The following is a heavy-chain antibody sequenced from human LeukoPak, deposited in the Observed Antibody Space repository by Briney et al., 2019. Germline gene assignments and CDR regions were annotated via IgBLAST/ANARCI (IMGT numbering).Heavy chain of an antibody. CDR3: ARRITMVRGVQKSYGMDV. D-gene: IGHD3-10*01. Sequence: ASVTVSCKASGYTFTSYDINWVRQATGQGLEWMGWMNPNSGNTGYAQKFQGRVTMTRNTSISTAYMELSSVRSEDTAVYYCARRITMVRGVQKSYGMDVWGQGTTATVSS. V-gene: IGHV1-8*01. CDR2: MNPNSGNT. J-gene: IGHJ6*02. CDR1: GYTFTSYD.